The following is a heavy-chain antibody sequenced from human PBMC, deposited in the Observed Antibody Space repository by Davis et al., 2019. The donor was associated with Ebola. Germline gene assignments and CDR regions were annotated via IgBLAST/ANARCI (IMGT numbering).Heavy chain of an antibody. V-gene: IGHV1-46*01. CDR3: ARETAWDFWSGYPTDY. CDR1: GYTFTSYY. CDR2: INPSGGST. D-gene: IGHD3-3*01. J-gene: IGHJ4*02. Sequence: ASVKVSCKASGYTFTSYYMHWVRQAPGQGLEWMGIINPSGGSTSYAQKFQGRVTMTRDTSTSTVYMELSSLRSEDTAVYYCARETAWDFWSGYPTDYWGQGTLVTVSS.